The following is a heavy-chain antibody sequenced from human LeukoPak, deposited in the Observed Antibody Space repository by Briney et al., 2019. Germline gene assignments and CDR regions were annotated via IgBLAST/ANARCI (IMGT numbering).Heavy chain of an antibody. CDR1: GGTFSSYA. Sequence: VASVKVSCKASGGTFSSYAISWVRQAPGQGLEWMGRIIPIFGTANYAQKFQGRVTITTDESTSTAYMELSSLRSEDTAVYYCARDRDVVVPAAIGYYYYYYYMDVWGKGTTVTVSS. J-gene: IGHJ6*03. V-gene: IGHV1-69*05. CDR3: ARDRDVVVPAAIGYYYYYYYMDV. CDR2: IIPIFGTA. D-gene: IGHD2-2*01.